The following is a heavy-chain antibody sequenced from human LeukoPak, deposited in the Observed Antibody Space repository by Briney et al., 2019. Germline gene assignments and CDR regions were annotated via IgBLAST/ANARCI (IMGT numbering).Heavy chain of an antibody. Sequence: GGSLRLSCAASGFTFSSHAMHWVRQAPGKGLEWVAVISYDGSNKYYADSVKGRFTISRDNSKNTLYLQMNSLRAEDTAVYYCARDRSRVIVGATTSLGNYWGQGTLVTVSS. CDR1: GFTFSSHA. D-gene: IGHD1-26*01. CDR2: ISYDGSNK. CDR3: ARDRSRVIVGATTSLGNY. V-gene: IGHV3-30-3*01. J-gene: IGHJ4*02.